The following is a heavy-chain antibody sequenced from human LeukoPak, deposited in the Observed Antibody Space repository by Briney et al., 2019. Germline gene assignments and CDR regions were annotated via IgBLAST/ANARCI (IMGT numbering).Heavy chain of an antibody. CDR2: IKSKTDGGTT. Sequence: GGSLRLSCAASGFTFSNAWMSWVRQAPGKGLEWVGRIKSKTDGGTTDYAAPVKGRFTISRDDSKNTLYLQMNSLKTEDTAVYYCTTEFDSSGWYFDYWGQGTLVTVSS. V-gene: IGHV3-15*01. CDR1: GFTFSNAW. D-gene: IGHD6-19*01. J-gene: IGHJ4*02. CDR3: TTEFDSSGWYFDY.